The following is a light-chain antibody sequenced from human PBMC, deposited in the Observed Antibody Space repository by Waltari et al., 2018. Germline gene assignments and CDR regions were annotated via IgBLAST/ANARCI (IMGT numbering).Light chain of an antibody. CDR3: QQYNNWPYT. V-gene: IGKV3-15*01. CDR2: SAT. Sequence: ELVMTQSPATLSVSPGERATLSCRASQSVSSNLAWYQQKPGQAPSLLIYSATTRATGIPARFSGSGSGTEFTLTISSLKSEDFAVYYCQQYNNWPYTFGQWTKLEIK. J-gene: IGKJ2*01. CDR1: QSVSSN.